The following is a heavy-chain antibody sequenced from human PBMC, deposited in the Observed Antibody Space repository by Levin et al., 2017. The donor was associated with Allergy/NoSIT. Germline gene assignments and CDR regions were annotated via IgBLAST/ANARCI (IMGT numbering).Heavy chain of an antibody. J-gene: IGHJ3*02. V-gene: IGHV1-2*02. Sequence: PVASVKVSCKASGYTFTGYYMHWVRQAPGQGLEWMGWINPNSGGTNYAQKFQGRVTMTRDTSISTAYMELSRLRSDDTAVYYCARDLVEWGGWYGGDAFDIWGQGTMVTVSS. D-gene: IGHD6-19*01. CDR2: INPNSGGT. CDR1: GYTFTGYY. CDR3: ARDLVEWGGWYGGDAFDI.